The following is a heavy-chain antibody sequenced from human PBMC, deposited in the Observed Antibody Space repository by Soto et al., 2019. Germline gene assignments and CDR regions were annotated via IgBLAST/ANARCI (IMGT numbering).Heavy chain of an antibody. CDR3: AKDINSGSYLDAFDI. CDR1: GFTFSSYA. J-gene: IGHJ3*02. V-gene: IGHV3-23*01. D-gene: IGHD1-26*01. CDR2: ISGSGGST. Sequence: GGSLRLSCAASGFTFSSYAMSWVRQAPGKGLEWVSAISGSGGSTYYADSVKDRFTISRDNSKNTLYLQMNSLRAEDTAVYYCAKDINSGSYLDAFDIWGQGTMVTVSS.